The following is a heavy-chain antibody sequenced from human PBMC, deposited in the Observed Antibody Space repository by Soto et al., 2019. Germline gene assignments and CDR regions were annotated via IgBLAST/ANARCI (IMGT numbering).Heavy chain of an antibody. CDR2: IIPIFGTA. CDR1: GGTFSSYA. D-gene: IGHD5-18*01. CDR3: ARDRTDTAMAPHGWFDP. J-gene: IGHJ5*02. Sequence: QVQLVQSGAEVKKPGSSVKVSCKASGGTFSSYAISWVRQAPGQGLEWMGGIIPIFGTANYAQKFQGRVTITADESTSTAYMELSSLRSEDTAVYYCARDRTDTAMAPHGWFDPWGQGTLVTVSS. V-gene: IGHV1-69*12.